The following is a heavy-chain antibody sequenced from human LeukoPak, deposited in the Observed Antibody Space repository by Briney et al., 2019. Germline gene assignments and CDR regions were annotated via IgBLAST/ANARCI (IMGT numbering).Heavy chain of an antibody. CDR1: GYTFTGYY. CDR2: INPNSGGT. V-gene: IGHV1-2*02. J-gene: IGHJ5*02. Sequence: ASVKVSCKASGYTFTGYYMHWVRQAPGQGLEWMGWINPNSGGTNNAQKYQGRATMTTDTSISTGYMERKRLRSDGTAVCYCDRGGGWFDPWGQGTLVTVSS. CDR3: DRGGGWFDP. D-gene: IGHD2-15*01.